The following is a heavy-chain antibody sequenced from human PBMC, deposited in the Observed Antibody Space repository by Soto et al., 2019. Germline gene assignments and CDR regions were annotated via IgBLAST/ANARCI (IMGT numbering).Heavy chain of an antibody. J-gene: IGHJ6*03. D-gene: IGHD3-9*01. CDR2: INHSGST. CDR1: GWSFSGYH. CDR3: ARGDILTGYSRRGYYYYYMDV. Sequence: SDTPSLTCAFDGWSFSGYHWTWNPQPPRAGLEWIGEINHSGSTNYNPSLKSRVTISVDTSKNQFSLKLSSVTAADTAVYYCARGDILTGYSRRGYYYYYMDVWGKGTTVS. V-gene: IGHV4-34*01.